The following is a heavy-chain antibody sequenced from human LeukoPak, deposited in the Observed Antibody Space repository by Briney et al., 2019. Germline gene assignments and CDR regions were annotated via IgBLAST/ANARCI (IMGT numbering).Heavy chain of an antibody. CDR2: ISGSGGST. D-gene: IGHD3-10*01. V-gene: IGHV3-23*01. CDR3: AKESDYYGSGSQGFDL. J-gene: IGHJ2*01. Sequence: PGGSLRLSCAASGFTFSSYAMSWVRQAPGKGLEWASAISGSGGSTYYADSVKGRFTISRDNSKNTLYLQMNSLRAEDTAVYYCAKESDYYGSGSQGFDLWGRGTLVTVSS. CDR1: GFTFSSYA.